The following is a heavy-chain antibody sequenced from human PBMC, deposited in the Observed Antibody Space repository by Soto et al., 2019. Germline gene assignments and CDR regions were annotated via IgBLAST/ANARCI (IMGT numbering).Heavy chain of an antibody. V-gene: IGHV1-69*06. CDR1: GGTFSSYA. CDR2: IIPIFGTA. J-gene: IGHJ3*02. CDR3: ARREERQDAFDI. Sequence: SVKVSCKASGGTFSSYAISWVRRAPGQGLEWMGGIIPIFGTANYAQKFQGRVTITADKSTSTAYMELSSLRSEDTAVYYCARREERQDAFDIWGQGTMVTVSS. D-gene: IGHD1-1*01.